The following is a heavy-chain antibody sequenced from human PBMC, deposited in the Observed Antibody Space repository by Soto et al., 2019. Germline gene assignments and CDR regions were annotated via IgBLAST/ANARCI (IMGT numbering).Heavy chain of an antibody. Sequence: ASVKVSCKASGYTFTSYGISWVRQAPGQGLEWMGWISAYNGNTNYAQKLQGRVTMTTDTSTSTAYMELRSLRSDDTAVYYCARDWYCSGGSCYSPTFEYYYYGMDVWGQGTTVTVSS. CDR2: ISAYNGNT. D-gene: IGHD2-15*01. CDR1: GYTFTSYG. CDR3: ARDWYCSGGSCYSPTFEYYYYGMDV. V-gene: IGHV1-18*01. J-gene: IGHJ6*02.